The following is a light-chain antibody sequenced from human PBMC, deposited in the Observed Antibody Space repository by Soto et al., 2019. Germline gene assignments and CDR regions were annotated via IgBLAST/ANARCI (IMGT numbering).Light chain of an antibody. CDR1: QGIGTY. Sequence: DIQMTQSPSSVSASVGDRVTITCRASQGIGTYLGWYQQKPGKAPNLLIYDASILQSGVTSRFSGSGSGTDFTLTISSLQPEDFATYFCQQSLRFPYTFGQGTKLEIK. CDR3: QQSLRFPYT. J-gene: IGKJ2*01. CDR2: DAS. V-gene: IGKV1-12*01.